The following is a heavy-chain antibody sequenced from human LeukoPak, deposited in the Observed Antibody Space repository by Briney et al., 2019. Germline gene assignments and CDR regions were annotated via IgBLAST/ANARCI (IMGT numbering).Heavy chain of an antibody. D-gene: IGHD3-22*01. CDR3: ARETRYYDSSGYHAAFDY. V-gene: IGHV3-53*01. J-gene: IGHJ4*02. Sequence: GGSLRLSCAASGFTVSSNYMSWVRQAPGKGLEWVSVIYSGGSTYYAGSVKGRFTISRDNSKNTLYLQMNSLRAEDTAVYYCARETRYYDSSGYHAAFDYWGQGTLVTVSS. CDR1: GFTVSSNY. CDR2: IYSGGST.